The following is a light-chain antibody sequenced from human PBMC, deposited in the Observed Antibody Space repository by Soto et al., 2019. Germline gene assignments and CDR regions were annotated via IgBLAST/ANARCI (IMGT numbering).Light chain of an antibody. CDR2: DVS. CDR1: SSDVVRYNY. CDR3: TSYADSNTYV. J-gene: IGLJ1*01. Sequence: QSVLTQPPSASGSPGQSVTISCTGTSSDVVRYNYVSWYQHHPGKAPKLIIYDVSQRPSGVPDRFSGSKSGNTASLTVSGLQAEDEADYYCTSYADSNTYVFGTGTKVTVL. V-gene: IGLV2-8*01.